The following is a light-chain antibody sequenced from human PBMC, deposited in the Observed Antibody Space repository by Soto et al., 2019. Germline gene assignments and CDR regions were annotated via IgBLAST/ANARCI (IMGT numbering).Light chain of an antibody. Sequence: QSVLTQPASVSGSPGQSITISCTGTSSDVGGYHYVSWYQHHPGKAPKLMIYEVSSRPSGVSNRFSGSKSGNTASLTISGLQAEHEADYYCSSYTSSSTLVLFGGGTKVTDL. CDR2: EVS. J-gene: IGLJ2*01. V-gene: IGLV2-14*01. CDR3: SSYTSSSTLVL. CDR1: SSDVGGYHY.